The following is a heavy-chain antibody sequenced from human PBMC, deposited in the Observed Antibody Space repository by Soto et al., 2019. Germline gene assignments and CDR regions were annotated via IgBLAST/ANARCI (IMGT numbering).Heavy chain of an antibody. CDR3: ARELVGATTTYYYGMDV. J-gene: IGHJ6*02. D-gene: IGHD1-26*01. V-gene: IGHV1-69*13. Sequence: ASVKVSCKASGGTFSSYAISWVRQAPGQGLEWMGGIIPIFGTANYAQKFQGRVTITADESTSTAYMELSSLRSEDTAVYYCARELVGATTTYYYGMDVWGQGTTVTVSS. CDR2: IIPIFGTA. CDR1: GGTFSSYA.